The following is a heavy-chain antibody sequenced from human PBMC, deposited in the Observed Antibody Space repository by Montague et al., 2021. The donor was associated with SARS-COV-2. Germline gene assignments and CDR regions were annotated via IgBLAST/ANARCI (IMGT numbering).Heavy chain of an antibody. Sequence: SETLSLTCAVYGGSFSGYYWSWIRQPPGKGLEWIGEINHSGSANYNPSLKSRVTISVDTSKNQLSLKLSSVTAADTAVYYCARVRYYGSGTSLGMDVWGQGTTVTVSS. CDR1: GGSFSGYY. CDR2: INHSGSA. D-gene: IGHD3-10*01. J-gene: IGHJ6*02. V-gene: IGHV4-34*01. CDR3: ARVRYYGSGTSLGMDV.